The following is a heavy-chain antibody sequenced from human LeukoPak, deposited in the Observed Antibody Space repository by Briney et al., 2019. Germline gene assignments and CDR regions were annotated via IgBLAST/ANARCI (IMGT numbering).Heavy chain of an antibody. J-gene: IGHJ4*02. V-gene: IGHV3-23*01. CDR3: AKGGDGYNYYFDY. CDR2: ISGSGGSI. Sequence: GGSLRLSCTASGFTFSDYAMSWVRQAPGKGLEWVSGISGSGGSIRYADSVKGRFIIYRDNSKNTLYLQMNSLRAEDTAVYYCAKGGDGYNYYFDYWGQETLVTVSS. D-gene: IGHD5-24*01. CDR1: GFTFSDYA.